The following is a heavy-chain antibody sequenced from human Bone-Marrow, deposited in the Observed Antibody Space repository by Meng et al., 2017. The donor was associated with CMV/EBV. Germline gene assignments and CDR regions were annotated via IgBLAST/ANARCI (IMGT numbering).Heavy chain of an antibody. J-gene: IGHJ5*02. V-gene: IGHV4-34*01. CDR1: RGPFSCYF. CDR3: ARGVNYYGSGFDP. D-gene: IGHD3-10*01. CDR2: INHCACT. Sequence: GYRGPFSCYFWSRSRQHPGKGLEWIGIINHCACTNYIPSLKTRVTLSFDTSKNQFSLQLSAVPAADTAVYHCARGVNYYGSGFDPWGQGTLVTVSS.